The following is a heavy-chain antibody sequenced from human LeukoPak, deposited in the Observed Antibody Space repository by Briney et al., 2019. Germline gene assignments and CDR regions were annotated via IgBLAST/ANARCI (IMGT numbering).Heavy chain of an antibody. CDR3: ARDVTSYYYDSSGVGWYFDY. Sequence: SVKVSCKASGGTFSSYAISWVRQAPGQGLEWMGGIIPVFDTANYAQKFQGRVTITADESTSTAYMELSSLRSEDTAVYYCARDVTSYYYDSSGVGWYFDYWGQGTLVTVSS. D-gene: IGHD3-22*01. CDR2: IIPVFDTA. CDR1: GGTFSSYA. J-gene: IGHJ4*02. V-gene: IGHV1-69*13.